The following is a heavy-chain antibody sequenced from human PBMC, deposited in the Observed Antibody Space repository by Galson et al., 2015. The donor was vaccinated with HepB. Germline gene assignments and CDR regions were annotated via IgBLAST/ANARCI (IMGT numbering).Heavy chain of an antibody. D-gene: IGHD6-13*01. CDR1: GYTFTSYG. J-gene: IGHJ6*02. CDR2: ISAYNGNT. Sequence: SVKVSCKASGYTFTSYGISWVRQAPGQGLEWMGWISAYNGNTNYAQKLQGRVTMTTDTSTSTAYMELRSLRSDDTAVYYCARTYGKQLADYYCYGMDVWGQGTTVTVSS. V-gene: IGHV1-18*01. CDR3: ARTYGKQLADYYCYGMDV.